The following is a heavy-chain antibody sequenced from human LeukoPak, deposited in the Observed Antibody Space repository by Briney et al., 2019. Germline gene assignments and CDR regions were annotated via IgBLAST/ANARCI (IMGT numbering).Heavy chain of an antibody. Sequence: SETLSLTCTVSGGSISSYYWSWIRQPAGKGLEWIGRIYTSGSTNYNPSLKSRVTISVDTSKNQFSLKLSSVTAADTAVYYCARDFGYYDILTGYYKGGNWFDPWGQGTLVTVSS. D-gene: IGHD3-9*01. CDR1: GGSISSYY. CDR3: ARDFGYYDILTGYYKGGNWFDP. V-gene: IGHV4-4*07. CDR2: IYTSGST. J-gene: IGHJ5*02.